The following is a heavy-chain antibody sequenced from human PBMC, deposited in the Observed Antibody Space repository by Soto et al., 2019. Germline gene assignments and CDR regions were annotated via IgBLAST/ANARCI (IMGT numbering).Heavy chain of an antibody. J-gene: IGHJ3*02. Sequence: GGSLRLSCAASGFTFSSYAMSWVRQAPGKGLEWVSAISGSGGSTYYADSVKGRFTISRDNSKNTLYLQMNSLRAEDTAVYYCAKDRASLLRYFDWLFPVAFDIWGQGTMVTVSS. V-gene: IGHV3-23*01. D-gene: IGHD3-9*01. CDR1: GFTFSSYA. CDR3: AKDRASLLRYFDWLFPVAFDI. CDR2: ISGSGGST.